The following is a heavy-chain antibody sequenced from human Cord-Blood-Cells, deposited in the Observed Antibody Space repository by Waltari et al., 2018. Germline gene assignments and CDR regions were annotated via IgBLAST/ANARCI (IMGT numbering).Heavy chain of an antibody. V-gene: IGHV1-8*01. Sequence: QVQLVQSGAEAKKPGASVKVSCKTSRYTFTSYALNWVRQATGQGLEWMGWMNPNSGNTGYAQKFQGRATMTRNTSKSTAYMELSSRRSEDTAVYYCARGGGSYGYYFDYWGQGALVTVSS. J-gene: IGHJ4*02. CDR3: ARGGGSYGYYFDY. D-gene: IGHD5-18*01. CDR2: MNPNSGNT. CDR1: RYTFTSYA.